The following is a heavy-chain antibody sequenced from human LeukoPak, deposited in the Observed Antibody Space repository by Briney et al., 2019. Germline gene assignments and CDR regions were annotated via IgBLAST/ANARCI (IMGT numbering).Heavy chain of an antibody. J-gene: IGHJ4*02. CDR1: GGSISSGGYY. V-gene: IGHV4-31*03. CDR2: IYYSGNT. D-gene: IGHD6-19*01. Sequence: PQTLSLTCTVSGGSISSGGYYWSWIRQHPGKGLEWIGYIYYSGNTYYNPSLKSRVSISVDTSKNQFSLKLSSVTAADTAVYYCARDRSGSGWSHFDYWGQGTLVTVSS. CDR3: ARDRSGSGWSHFDY.